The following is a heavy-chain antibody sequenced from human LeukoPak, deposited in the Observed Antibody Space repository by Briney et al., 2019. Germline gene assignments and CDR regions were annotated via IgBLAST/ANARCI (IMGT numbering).Heavy chain of an antibody. D-gene: IGHD6-13*01. Sequence: ASVKVSCKASGYTFTGYYMHWVRQAPGQGLEWMGWINPNSGGTNYAQKFQGRVTMTRDTSISTAYMELSRLRSDDTAVYYCARDPEVAADFDYPWGQGTLVTVSS. J-gene: IGHJ5*02. CDR1: GYTFTGYY. CDR2: INPNSGGT. V-gene: IGHV1-2*02. CDR3: ARDPEVAADFDYP.